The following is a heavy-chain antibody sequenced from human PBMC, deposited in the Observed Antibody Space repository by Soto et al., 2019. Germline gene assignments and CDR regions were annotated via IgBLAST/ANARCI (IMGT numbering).Heavy chain of an antibody. CDR1: GYTFTSYG. V-gene: IGHV1-18*04. Sequence: ASGKVSCKASGYTFTSYGVSWVRQAPGQGLEWMGWISNYNGDTNYTQKFQGRVTMITDTSTSTAYMELRSLRSDDTAVYYCARASALPLDCSAYNCYFFYWGQGTLVTVSS. J-gene: IGHJ4*02. CDR2: ISNYNGDT. CDR3: ARASALPLDCSAYNCYFFY. D-gene: IGHD1-20*01.